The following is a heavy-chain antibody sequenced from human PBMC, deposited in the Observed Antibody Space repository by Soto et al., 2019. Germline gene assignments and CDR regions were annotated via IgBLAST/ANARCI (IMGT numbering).Heavy chain of an antibody. CDR1: GGTFSSYA. Sequence: QVQLVQSGAEVKKPGSSVKVSCKASGGTFSSYAISWVRQAPGQGLEWMGGIIPIFGTANYAQKFQGRVTMSADEAPRTAYMEPSSLRSEDTAVYYCASHGGSLYYYFGMDVWGQGTTVTVSS. CDR2: IIPIFGTA. D-gene: IGHD1-26*01. CDR3: ASHGGSLYYYFGMDV. J-gene: IGHJ6*02. V-gene: IGHV1-69*12.